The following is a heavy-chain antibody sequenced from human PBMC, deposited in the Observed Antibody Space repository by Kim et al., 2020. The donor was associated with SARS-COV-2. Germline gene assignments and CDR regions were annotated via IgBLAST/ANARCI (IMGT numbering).Heavy chain of an antibody. CDR1: GGSISSSSYY. J-gene: IGHJ5*02. D-gene: IGHD3-10*01. Sequence: SETLSLTCTVSGGSISSSSYYWGWIRQPPGKGLEWIGSIYYSGSTYYNPSLKSRVTISVDTSKNQFSLKLSSVTAADTAVYYCARRVDRGLLWLPFDPWGQGTLVTVSS. V-gene: IGHV4-39*01. CDR2: IYYSGST. CDR3: ARRVDRGLLWLPFDP.